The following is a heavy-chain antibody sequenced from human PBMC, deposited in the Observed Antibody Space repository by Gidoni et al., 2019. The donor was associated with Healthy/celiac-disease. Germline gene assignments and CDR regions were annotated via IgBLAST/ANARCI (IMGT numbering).Heavy chain of an antibody. Sequence: EVQLVESGGGLVQPGGSLRLSCAASGFTFSSYAMSWVRQAPGKGLEWVSAISGSGGSTYYADSVKGRFTISRDNSKNTLYLQMNSLRAEDTAVYYCAKDRVFYDSSGSPTNWFDPWGQGTLVTVSS. D-gene: IGHD3-22*01. J-gene: IGHJ5*02. CDR1: GFTFSSYA. V-gene: IGHV3-23*04. CDR3: AKDRVFYDSSGSPTNWFDP. CDR2: ISGSGGST.